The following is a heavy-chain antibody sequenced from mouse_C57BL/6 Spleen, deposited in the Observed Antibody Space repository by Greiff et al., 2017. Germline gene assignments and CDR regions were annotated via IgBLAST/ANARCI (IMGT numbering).Heavy chain of an antibody. V-gene: IGHV5-4*03. J-gene: IGHJ2*01. CDR3: ARGEGYQRYYFDY. D-gene: IGHD2-2*01. Sequence: EVKLMESGGGLVKPGGSLKLSCAASGFTFSSYAMSWVRQTPEKRLEWVATISDGGSYTYYPDNVKGRFTISRDNAKNNLYLQMSHLKSEDTAMYYCARGEGYQRYYFDYWGQGTTLTVSS. CDR1: GFTFSSYA. CDR2: ISDGGSYT.